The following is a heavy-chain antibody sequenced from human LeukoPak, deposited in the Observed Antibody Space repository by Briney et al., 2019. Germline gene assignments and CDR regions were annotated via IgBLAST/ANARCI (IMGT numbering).Heavy chain of an antibody. CDR2: IIPIFGTA. Sequence: SVKVSCKASGGTFSSYAISWVRQAPGQGLEWMGGIIPIFGTANYAQKFQGRVTITADESTSTAYMELSSLRSEDTAVYYCARDMEAIAARYYYYYMDVWGKGTTVTVSS. J-gene: IGHJ6*03. D-gene: IGHD6-6*01. CDR1: GGTFSSYA. V-gene: IGHV1-69*13. CDR3: ARDMEAIAARYYYYYMDV.